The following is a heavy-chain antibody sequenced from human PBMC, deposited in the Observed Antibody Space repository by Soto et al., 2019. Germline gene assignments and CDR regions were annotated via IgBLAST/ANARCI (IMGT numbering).Heavy chain of an antibody. J-gene: IGHJ4*02. D-gene: IGHD3-22*01. CDR2: LIYSGST. Sequence: SLTLSLTCTVSGDSISRSTYHWGWIRQPPGKGLEWVASLIYSGSTYYNPSLKSRVTISVDTSKNQVSLKVRSVTAADTAVYDCGAQMVVSDYFEYCGKGTLGTVSS. CDR3: GAQMVVSDYFEY. CDR1: GDSISRSTYH. V-gene: IGHV4-39*01.